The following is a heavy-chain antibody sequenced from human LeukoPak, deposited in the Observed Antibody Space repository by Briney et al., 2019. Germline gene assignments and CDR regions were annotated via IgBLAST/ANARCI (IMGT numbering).Heavy chain of an antibody. CDR3: ARDVLIAADGVIRLDAFDI. CDR2: ISSSSSFI. D-gene: IGHD6-13*01. V-gene: IGHV3-21*01. CDR1: GFTFSTYS. Sequence: GGSLRLSCAASGFTFSTYSMNWVRQAPGKGLEWVSSISSSSSFIYYADSVKGRFTISRDNAKNSLYLQMNSLRAEDTAVYYCARDVLIAADGVIRLDAFDIWGQGTVVTVSS. J-gene: IGHJ3*02.